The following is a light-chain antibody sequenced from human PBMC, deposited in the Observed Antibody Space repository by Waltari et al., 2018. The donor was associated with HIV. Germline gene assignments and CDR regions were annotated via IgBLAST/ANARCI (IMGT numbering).Light chain of an antibody. CDR1: SLGTQY. CDR3: QAWDSNTAV. Sequence: SHDSTQPPSLSVSPGQTASVTCSGDSLGTQYVYWYQHKPGQSPVLVIYQDTKRPSGSPERFSGSTSGNTATLTISGTQVMDEADYCCQAWDSNTAVFGSGTKVTVL. V-gene: IGLV3-1*01. J-gene: IGLJ1*01. CDR2: QDT.